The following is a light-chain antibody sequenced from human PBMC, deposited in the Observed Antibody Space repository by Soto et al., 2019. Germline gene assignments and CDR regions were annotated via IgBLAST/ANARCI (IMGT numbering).Light chain of an antibody. Sequence: QSALTQPRSVSGSPGQSVTISCTGTSSDVGGYNYVSWYQHHPGRAPKLMLYDVTKRPSGVPDRFSGSKSGNTASLTISGLQAEDEADYYCCSYADTDGVFGGGTKVTVL. CDR3: CSYADTDGV. J-gene: IGLJ3*02. V-gene: IGLV2-11*01. CDR1: SSDVGGYNY. CDR2: DVT.